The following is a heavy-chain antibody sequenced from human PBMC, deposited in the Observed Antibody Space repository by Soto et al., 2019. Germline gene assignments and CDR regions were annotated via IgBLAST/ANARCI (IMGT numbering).Heavy chain of an antibody. CDR2: IRSKAYGGTT. CDR3: TSWSGQRYYYGMDV. Sequence: SLRLSCAASGFTYIVYAMSWDIQAPGKGLEWVGFIRSKAYGGTTEYAASVKGRFTISRDDSKSIAYLQMNSLKTEDTAVYYCTSWSGQRYYYGMDVWGQGTTVTVSS. J-gene: IGHJ6*02. V-gene: IGHV3-49*04. D-gene: IGHD3-10*01. CDR1: GFTYIVYA.